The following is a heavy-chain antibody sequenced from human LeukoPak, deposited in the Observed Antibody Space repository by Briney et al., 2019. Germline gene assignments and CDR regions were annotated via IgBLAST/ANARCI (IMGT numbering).Heavy chain of an antibody. D-gene: IGHD3-10*01. J-gene: IGHJ3*01. V-gene: IGHV4-59*01. CDR1: GGSISSYY. CDR3: ARVQEYDAFDV. CDR2: IYYSGST. Sequence: SETLSLTCTVSGGSISSYYWSWIRQPPGKGLEWIGYIYYSGSTNYNPSLKSRVTISVDTSKNQFSLKLSSVTAADTAVYYCARVQEYDAFDVWGQGTMVTVSS.